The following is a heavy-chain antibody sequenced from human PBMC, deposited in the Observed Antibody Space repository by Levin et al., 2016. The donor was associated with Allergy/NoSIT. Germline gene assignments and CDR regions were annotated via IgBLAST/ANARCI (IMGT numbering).Heavy chain of an antibody. Sequence: WIRQPPGKGLEWVSAISGSGGSTYYADSVKGRFTISRDNSKNTLYLQMNSLRAEDTAVYYCAKMGMTTDAAADYWGQGTLVTVSS. CDR2: ISGSGGST. D-gene: IGHD4-11*01. J-gene: IGHJ4*02. CDR3: AKMGMTTDAAADY. V-gene: IGHV3-23*01.